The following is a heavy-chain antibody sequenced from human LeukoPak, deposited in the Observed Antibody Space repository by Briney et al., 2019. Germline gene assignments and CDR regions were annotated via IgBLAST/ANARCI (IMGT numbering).Heavy chain of an antibody. D-gene: IGHD1-26*01. CDR1: GFTFSSYS. CDR3: ARDIGATNWFDP. J-gene: IGHJ5*02. V-gene: IGHV3-21*01. CDR2: ISSSSSYI. Sequence: PGGSLRLSCAASGFTFSSYSMNWVRQAPGKGLEWVSSISSSSSYIYYADSVKGRFTISRDNAKNSLYLQMNSLRAEDTAVYYCARDIGATNWFDPWGQGTLVTVSS.